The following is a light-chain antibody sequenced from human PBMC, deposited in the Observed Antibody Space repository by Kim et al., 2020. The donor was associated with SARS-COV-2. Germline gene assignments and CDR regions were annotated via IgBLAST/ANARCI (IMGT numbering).Light chain of an antibody. J-gene: IGLJ1*01. CDR3: FSYTRSGTYV. V-gene: IGLV2-14*03. Sequence: QSITVSCTGTSSDVVAYNYVSWYQQHPGKAPKLLIFDVTERPSGISSRFSSSKSGHTASLTISGLQAEDESDYYCFSYTRSGTYVFGTGTKVTVL. CDR1: SSDVVAYNY. CDR2: DVT.